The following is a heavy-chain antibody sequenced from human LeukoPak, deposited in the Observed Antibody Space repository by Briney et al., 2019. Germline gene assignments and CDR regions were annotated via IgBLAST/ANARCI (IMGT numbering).Heavy chain of an antibody. J-gene: IGHJ5*02. CDR1: GFSISGYW. D-gene: IGHD3-22*01. V-gene: IGHV3-74*01. CDR2: INGDGTTA. Sequence: GGSLRLSCAASGFSISGYWMHWVRQPPGKGLVWVSRINGDGTTATYADSVKGRFTISRDNSKNTVYLQMNSLRGEDMAVYYCVTNRDTSAYGRLDPWGQGALVTVSS. CDR3: VTNRDTSAYGRLDP.